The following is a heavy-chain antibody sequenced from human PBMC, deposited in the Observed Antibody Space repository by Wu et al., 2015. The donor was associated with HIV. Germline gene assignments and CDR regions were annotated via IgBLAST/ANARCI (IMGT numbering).Heavy chain of an antibody. CDR3: ARDPQEVSGWYTH. V-gene: IGHV1-2*02. J-gene: IGHJ4*02. Sequence: QVQLVQFGAEVKKPGSSVKITCKASGDGFTSYAVSWVRQAPGQGLEWMGWINPSSGDTSYSQKLQSRVTMTRDTSISTVYMELSRLRFDDSAVYYCARDPQEVSGWYTHWGQGTLVTVSS. CDR2: INPSSGDT. D-gene: IGHD6-19*01. CDR1: GDGFTSYA.